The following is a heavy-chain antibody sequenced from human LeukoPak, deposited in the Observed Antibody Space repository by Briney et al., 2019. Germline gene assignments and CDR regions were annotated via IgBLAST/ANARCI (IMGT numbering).Heavy chain of an antibody. J-gene: IGHJ4*02. CDR1: GFTFGDYA. Sequence: GGSLRLSCTASGFTFGDYAMSWVRQAPGKGLEWVGFIRSKAYGGTTEYAASVKGRFTTSRDDSESIAYLQMNSLKTEDTAVYYCTRVKYCSGGSCYPLDYWGQGTLVTVSS. CDR2: IRSKAYGGTT. D-gene: IGHD2-15*01. V-gene: IGHV3-49*04. CDR3: TRVKYCSGGSCYPLDY.